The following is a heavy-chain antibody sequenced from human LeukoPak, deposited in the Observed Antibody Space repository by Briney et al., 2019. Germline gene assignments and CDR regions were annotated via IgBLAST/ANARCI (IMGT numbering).Heavy chain of an antibody. V-gene: IGHV3-9*01. CDR1: GFTFDDYA. J-gene: IGHJ6*03. CDR3: AGEADYGEDYYYYYYMDV. CDR2: ISWGSGSI. D-gene: IGHD4-17*01. Sequence: PGGSLRLSCAASGFTFDDYAMHWVRQAPGKGLEWVSGISWGSGSIGYADSVKGRFTISRDNAKNSLYLQMNSLRAEDTAVYYCAGEADYGEDYYYYYYMDVWGKGTTVTVSS.